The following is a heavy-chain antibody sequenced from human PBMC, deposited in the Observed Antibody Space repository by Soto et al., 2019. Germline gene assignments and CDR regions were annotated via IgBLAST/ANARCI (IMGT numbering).Heavy chain of an antibody. J-gene: IGHJ4*02. CDR1: GFTFSNYA. D-gene: IGHD3-16*01. V-gene: IGHV3-23*01. CDR2: ISGGGGRS. Sequence: EVQLLDSGGGLVQPGGSLRLSCAASGFTFSNYAMTWVRQGPGKGLEWVSGISGGGGRSYYADSVKGRFTISRDNSKSTLYLQMNSLRAEDTAVYYSAKAYFVWSSEQPYYFDYWGQGTLVTVSS. CDR3: AKAYFVWSSEQPYYFDY.